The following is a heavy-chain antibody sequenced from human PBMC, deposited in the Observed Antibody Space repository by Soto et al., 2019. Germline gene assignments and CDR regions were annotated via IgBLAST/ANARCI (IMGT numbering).Heavy chain of an antibody. D-gene: IGHD2-2*01. CDR2: ISGSGGST. CDR3: AKDLEVGDIVVVPAAPFDY. Sequence: GGSLRLSCAASGFTFISYAMSWVRQAPGKGLEWVSAISGSGGSTYYADSVKGRFTISRDNSKNTLYLQMNSLRAEDTAVYYCAKDLEVGDIVVVPAAPFDYWGQGTLVTVSS. V-gene: IGHV3-23*01. CDR1: GFTFISYA. J-gene: IGHJ4*02.